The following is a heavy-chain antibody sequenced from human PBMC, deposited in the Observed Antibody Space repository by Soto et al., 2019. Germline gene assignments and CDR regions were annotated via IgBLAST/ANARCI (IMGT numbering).Heavy chain of an antibody. CDR1: GFSFSSFA. V-gene: IGHV3-23*01. CDR3: ARTRGAMINAISVYGVYV. Sequence: EVQLLESGGGFIHPGGSLRLSCAASGFSFSSFAMNWVRQAPGKGLEWVSIISGSADSTFYADSVKGRFTISRDNSKRTLYLQINSAIAEDTAVYDCARTRGAMINAISVYGVYVWGQGTTVTVSS. D-gene: IGHD2-21*01. CDR2: ISGSADST. J-gene: IGHJ6*02.